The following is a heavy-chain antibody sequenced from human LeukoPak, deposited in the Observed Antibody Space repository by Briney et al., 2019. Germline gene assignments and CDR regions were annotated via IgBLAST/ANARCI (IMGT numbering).Heavy chain of an antibody. CDR3: ARDGGIRDIVVVPALYMDV. J-gene: IGHJ6*03. Sequence: GGSLRLSCAASGFTFSSSGMHWVRQATGKGLEWVSAIGIVGDTYYRGSVKGRFTMSRENGNNNVYLQMNSLRDGDTAVYYCARDGGIRDIVVVPALYMDVWGKGTTVTVSS. CDR2: IGIVGDT. CDR1: GFTFSSSG. D-gene: IGHD2-2*01. V-gene: IGHV3-13*01.